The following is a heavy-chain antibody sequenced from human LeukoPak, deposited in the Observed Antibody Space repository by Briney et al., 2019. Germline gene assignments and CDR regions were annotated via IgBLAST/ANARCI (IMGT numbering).Heavy chain of an antibody. J-gene: IGHJ5*02. CDR2: INHSGST. D-gene: IGHD2-2*01. Sequence: SETLSLTCAVYGGSFSGYYWSWIRQPPGKGLEWIGEINHSGSTNYNPSLKSRVTISVDTSKNQFSLKLSSVTAADTVVYYCARGGVFDVVVPAANRTNWFDPWGQGTLVTVSS. V-gene: IGHV4-34*01. CDR3: ARGGVFDVVVPAANRTNWFDP. CDR1: GGSFSGYY.